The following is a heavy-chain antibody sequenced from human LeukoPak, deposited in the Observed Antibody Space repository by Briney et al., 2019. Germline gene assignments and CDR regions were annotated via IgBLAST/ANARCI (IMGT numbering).Heavy chain of an antibody. CDR1: GFTFNSFG. J-gene: IGHJ4*02. CDR3: AKALVATASYFDY. Sequence: GRSLRLSCAASGFTFNSFGIHWVRQAPDKGLAWVAVISNDGSNQYYADPVKGRFTISRDNSRSTLYLQMNSLRIEDTAVYYCAKALVATASYFDYWGQGTRVTVSS. CDR2: ISNDGSNQ. V-gene: IGHV3-30*18. D-gene: IGHD5-12*01.